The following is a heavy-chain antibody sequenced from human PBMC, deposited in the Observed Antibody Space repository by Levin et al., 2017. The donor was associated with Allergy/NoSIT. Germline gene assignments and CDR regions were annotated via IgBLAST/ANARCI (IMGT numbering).Heavy chain of an antibody. CDR2: ISGSGDST. V-gene: IGHV3-23*01. D-gene: IGHD6-13*01. CDR3: AKDKIAGAGSHAWFDP. Sequence: GGSLRLSCAASGFTFSSYAMSWVRQAPAKGLEWVSIISGSGDSTYYADSVKGRFTISRDNSQNTTYLQMNSLRAEDTAVYYCAKDKIAGAGSHAWFDPWGQGTLVTVSS. J-gene: IGHJ5*02. CDR1: GFTFSSYA.